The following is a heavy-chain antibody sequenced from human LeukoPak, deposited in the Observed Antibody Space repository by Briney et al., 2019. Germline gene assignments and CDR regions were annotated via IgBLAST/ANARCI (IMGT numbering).Heavy chain of an antibody. Sequence: GGSLRLSCAASGFTFSSYGMHWVRQAPGKGLEWVAFIRYDGSNKYYVDSVKGRFTISRDNSKNTLYLQMNSLRAEDTAVYYCAKDRDYGDYPAQFDPWGQGTLVTVSS. D-gene: IGHD4-17*01. V-gene: IGHV3-30*02. J-gene: IGHJ5*02. CDR3: AKDRDYGDYPAQFDP. CDR2: IRYDGSNK. CDR1: GFTFSSYG.